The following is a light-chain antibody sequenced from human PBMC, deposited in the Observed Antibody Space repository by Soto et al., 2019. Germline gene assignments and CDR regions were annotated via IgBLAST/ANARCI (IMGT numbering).Light chain of an antibody. Sequence: QSVLTQPPSVPAAPGQEVTISCSGSRSNIGNNFVSWYQQFPGTAPKLLIYDNYKRTSGITDRISGSKSGTSATLGITGLQAGDAADYYCGTWDSSLNGYVFGPGTKLTVL. V-gene: IGLV1-51*01. J-gene: IGLJ1*01. CDR2: DNY. CDR1: RSNIGNNF. CDR3: GTWDSSLNGYV.